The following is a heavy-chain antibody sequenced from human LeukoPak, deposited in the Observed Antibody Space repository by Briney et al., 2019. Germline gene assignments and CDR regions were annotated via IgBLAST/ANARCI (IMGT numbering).Heavy chain of an antibody. CDR3: ARGRANRGYYFDY. V-gene: IGHV4-34*01. CDR2: INHSGST. CDR1: GGSISSYY. J-gene: IGHJ4*02. D-gene: IGHD7-27*01. Sequence: PSETLSLTCTVSGGSISSYYWSWIRQPPGKGLEWIGEINHSGSTNYNPSLKSRVTISVDTSKNQFSLKLSSVTAADTAVYYCARGRANRGYYFDYWGQGTLVTVSS.